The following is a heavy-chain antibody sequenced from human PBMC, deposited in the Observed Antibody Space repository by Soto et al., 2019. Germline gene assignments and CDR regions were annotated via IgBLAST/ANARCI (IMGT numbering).Heavy chain of an antibody. V-gene: IGHV3-7*04. CDR1: GFTFSRSW. Sequence: EVQLVESGGGLVQPGGSLRLSCAASGFTFSRSWMSWVRQAPGKGLEWVAAINRDGSATLYVDSVKGRFTISRDNAGNSLYLQLNSLRVDYTAVYYCAKDARWGQGTLVTVSS. CDR3: AKDAR. D-gene: IGHD6-6*01. J-gene: IGHJ1*01. CDR2: INRDGSAT.